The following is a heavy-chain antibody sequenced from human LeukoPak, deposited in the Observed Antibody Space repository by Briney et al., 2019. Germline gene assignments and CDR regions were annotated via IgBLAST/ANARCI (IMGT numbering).Heavy chain of an antibody. Sequence: GGSLRLSCAASGFTFSNAWMSWVRQAPGKGLEWVGRIKSKTDGGTTDYAAPVKGRFTISRDDSKNTLYLQMSSLKTEDTAVYYCTTAPWVGATWDYWGQGTLVTVSS. CDR1: GFTFSNAW. D-gene: IGHD1-26*01. V-gene: IGHV3-15*01. J-gene: IGHJ4*02. CDR2: IKSKTDGGTT. CDR3: TTAPWVGATWDY.